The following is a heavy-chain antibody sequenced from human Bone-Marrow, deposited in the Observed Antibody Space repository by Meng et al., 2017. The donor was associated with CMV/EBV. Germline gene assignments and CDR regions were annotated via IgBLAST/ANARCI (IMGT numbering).Heavy chain of an antibody. CDR3: AKDQVVVPAAAYYYYYGMDV. CDR2: ISSSGSTI. V-gene: IGHV3-48*03. J-gene: IGHJ6*02. CDR1: GFTFSSYE. Sequence: GGSLRLSCAASGFTFSSYEMNWVRQAPGKGLEWVSYISSSGSTIYYADSVKGRFTISRDNSKNTLYLQMNSLRAEDTAVYYCAKDQVVVPAAAYYYYYGMDVWGQGTTVTVSS. D-gene: IGHD2-2*01.